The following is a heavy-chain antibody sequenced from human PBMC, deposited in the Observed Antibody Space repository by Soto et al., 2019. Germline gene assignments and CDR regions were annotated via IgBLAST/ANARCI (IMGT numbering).Heavy chain of an antibody. CDR2: IIPIIGTP. CDR1: GGSLRNSG. Sequence: ASVKVSCKTSGGSLRNSGINWVRQAPGQGLEWVGGIIPIIGTPNYLQRLQTRVTITADESTNTAFLELGSLRFDDTAIYYCARERDGSGSLPYYLDQWGQGTLVTVSS. V-gene: IGHV1-69*13. J-gene: IGHJ4*02. CDR3: ARERDGSGSLPYYLDQ. D-gene: IGHD3-10*01.